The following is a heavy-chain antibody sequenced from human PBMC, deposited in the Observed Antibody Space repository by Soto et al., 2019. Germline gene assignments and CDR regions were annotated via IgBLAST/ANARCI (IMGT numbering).Heavy chain of an antibody. Sequence: SETLSLTCSVSGDSISSSSQYWGWIRQPPGKGLEWIGSIHYSGTSYYDPSLKSRVTIFVDTSKNQLSLKLSSVTAADTAVYYCARHWIAGSSIPWGQGTLVTVSS. CDR3: ARHWIAGSSIP. CDR1: GDSISSSSQY. D-gene: IGHD2-21*01. V-gene: IGHV4-39*01. J-gene: IGHJ5*02. CDR2: IHYSGTS.